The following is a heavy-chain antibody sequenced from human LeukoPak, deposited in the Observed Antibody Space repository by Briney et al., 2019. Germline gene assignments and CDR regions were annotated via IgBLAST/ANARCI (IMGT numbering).Heavy chain of an antibody. J-gene: IGHJ4*02. CDR2: IIPIFGAA. Sequence: AVKVSCKASGGSFSSHAISWVRQAPGQGLEWMGGIIPIFGAANLAQKFQGRVTITADESTNTAYTELTSLRSEDTAVYYCARGEPSDYWGQGTLVTVSS. V-gene: IGHV1-69*01. CDR3: ARGEPSDY. CDR1: GGSFSSHA. D-gene: IGHD3-16*01.